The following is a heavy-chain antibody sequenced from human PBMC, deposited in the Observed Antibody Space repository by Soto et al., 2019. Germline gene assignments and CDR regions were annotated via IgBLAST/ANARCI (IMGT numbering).Heavy chain of an antibody. CDR2: ISAYNGNT. D-gene: IGHD3-22*01. Sequence: ASVKVSCKASGYTFTSYGISWVRQAPGQGLEWMGWISAYNGNTNYAQKLQGRVTMTTDTSTGTAYMELRSLRSDDTAVYYCARVGGTLNYYDSSGRFDPWGQGTLVIVSS. CDR3: ARVGGTLNYYDSSGRFDP. CDR1: GYTFTSYG. J-gene: IGHJ5*02. V-gene: IGHV1-18*01.